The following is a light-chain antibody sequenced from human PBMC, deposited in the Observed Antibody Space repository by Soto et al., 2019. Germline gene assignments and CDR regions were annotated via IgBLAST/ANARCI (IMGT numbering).Light chain of an antibody. Sequence: QSVLTQPPSMSAAPGQKVTISCSGSSSNIGINYVSWYQQLPGTAPKLLIYDNNKRPSGIPDRFSGSKSGTSATLGITGLQTGDEADYYCGTWDSGLSTEVFGGGTKLTVL. CDR3: GTWDSGLSTEV. CDR2: DNN. J-gene: IGLJ2*01. CDR1: SSNIGINY. V-gene: IGLV1-51*01.